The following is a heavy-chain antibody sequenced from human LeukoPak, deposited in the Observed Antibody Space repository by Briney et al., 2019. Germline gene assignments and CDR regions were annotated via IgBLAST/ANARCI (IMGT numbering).Heavy chain of an antibody. V-gene: IGHV4-30-4*08. CDR3: ARDYYYGSGTEYYYYGMDV. J-gene: IGHJ6*04. D-gene: IGHD3-10*01. Sequence: SETLSLTCTVSGGSISSGDYYWSWIRQPPGTGLEWIGYIYYSGSTYYNPSLKSRFTISVDTSKNQFCLRLSSVTAADTAVYDCARDYYYGSGTEYYYYGMDVWGKGTTVTVSS. CDR1: GGSISSGDYY. CDR2: IYYSGST.